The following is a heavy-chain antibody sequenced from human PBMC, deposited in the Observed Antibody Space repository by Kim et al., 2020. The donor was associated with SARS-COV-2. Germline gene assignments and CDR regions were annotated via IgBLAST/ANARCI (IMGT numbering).Heavy chain of an antibody. Sequence: NTRNAQKFQAIGSITRDTSATTAYLEMSGLRSEDTAVYYCAREAVAGSFDYWGQGTLVTVSS. CDR2: NT. D-gene: IGHD6-19*01. CDR3: AREAVAGSFDY. V-gene: IGHV1-3*01. J-gene: IGHJ4*02.